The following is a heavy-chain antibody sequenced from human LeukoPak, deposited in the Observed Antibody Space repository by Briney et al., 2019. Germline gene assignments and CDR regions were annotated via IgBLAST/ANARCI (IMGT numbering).Heavy chain of an antibody. Sequence: GGSLRLSCAASVFTFSSYSMNWVRQAPGKGLEWVSSISSSSSYIYYADSVKGRFTISRDNAKNSLYLQMNSLRAEDTAVYYCSRDGTLDCFDPRGQGTLVTVSS. J-gene: IGHJ5*02. CDR2: ISSSSSYI. CDR1: VFTFSSYS. CDR3: SRDGTLDCFDP. V-gene: IGHV3-21*01. D-gene: IGHD1-26*01.